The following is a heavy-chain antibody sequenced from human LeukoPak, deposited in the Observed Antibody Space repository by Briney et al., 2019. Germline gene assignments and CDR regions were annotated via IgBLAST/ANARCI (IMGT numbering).Heavy chain of an antibody. CDR3: ARDGGSYFDY. CDR2: IYYSGST. V-gene: IGHV4-59*01. CDR1: GGSISSYY. J-gene: IGHJ4*02. D-gene: IGHD1-26*01. Sequence: PSETLSLTCTVSGGSISSYYWSWIRQPPGKGLEWIGYIYYSGSTNYNPSLKSRVTISVDTSKNQSSLKLSSVTAADTAVYYCARDGGSYFDYWGQGTLVTVSS.